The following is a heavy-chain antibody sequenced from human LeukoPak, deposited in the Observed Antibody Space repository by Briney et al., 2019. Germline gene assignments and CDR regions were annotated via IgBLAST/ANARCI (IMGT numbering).Heavy chain of an antibody. CDR2: ISSSGSTI. Sequence: GGSLRLSCAASGFTFSSYEMNWVRQAPGKGLEWVSYISSSGSTIYYADSVKGRFTISRDNAKNSLYLQINSLRAEDTAVYYCANLRSNVLLWFGESLYGMDVWGQGTTVTVSS. CDR1: GFTFSSYE. D-gene: IGHD3-10*01. CDR3: ANLRSNVLLWFGESLYGMDV. V-gene: IGHV3-48*03. J-gene: IGHJ6*02.